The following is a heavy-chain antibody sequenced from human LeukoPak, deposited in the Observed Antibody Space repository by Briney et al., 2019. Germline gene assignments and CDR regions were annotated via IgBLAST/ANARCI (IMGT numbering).Heavy chain of an antibody. D-gene: IGHD3-16*02. CDR3: AKDGEYDYVWGSYRSGLEY. CDR2: IWYDGSNK. Sequence: GGPLRLFCAASGFIFSSYGMHWVRQAPGKGLEGVAVIWYDGSNKYYADCVKGRFTISRDNSKNTLYLQMNSLRDEDTAVYYCAKDGEYDYVWGSYRSGLEYWGQGTLVTVSS. V-gene: IGHV3-33*06. CDR1: GFIFSSYG. J-gene: IGHJ4*02.